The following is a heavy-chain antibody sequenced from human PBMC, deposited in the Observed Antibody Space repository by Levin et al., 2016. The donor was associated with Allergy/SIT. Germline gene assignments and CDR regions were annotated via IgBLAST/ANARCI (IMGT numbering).Heavy chain of an antibody. Sequence: SETLSLTCTVSGASISSGGYYWTWIRQHPGKGLEWIGYVYYSGSTYYSPSLKSRLSISVDTSKNQFSLKLSSVTAADTAVYYCARDSYCGRDCTSRYDLWGQGTVVTVSA. V-gene: IGHV4-31*03. J-gene: IGHJ3*01. CDR3: ARDSYCGRDCTSRYDL. CDR2: VYYSGST. CDR1: GASISSGGYY. D-gene: IGHD2-21*02.